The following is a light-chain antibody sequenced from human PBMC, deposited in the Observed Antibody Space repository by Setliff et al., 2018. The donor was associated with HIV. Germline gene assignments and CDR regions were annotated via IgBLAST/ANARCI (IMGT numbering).Light chain of an antibody. CDR2: DVS. CDR3: CSYAGSYTYV. V-gene: IGLV2-11*01. CDR1: NSDVGRYNY. Sequence: QSALAQPRSVSGSPGQSVTISCTGTNSDVGRYNYVSWYQQHPGKAPKLMIYDVSKRPSGVPDRFSGSKSGNTASLTISGLQPEDEADFYCCSYAGSYTYVFGTGTKVTVL. J-gene: IGLJ1*01.